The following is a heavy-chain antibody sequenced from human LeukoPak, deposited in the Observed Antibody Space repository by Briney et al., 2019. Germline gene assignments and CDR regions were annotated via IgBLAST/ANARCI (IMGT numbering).Heavy chain of an antibody. CDR3: ARFWGIAAAGTAFDY. Sequence: SETLSLTCAVYDGSFSGYYWSWIRQPPGKGLEWIGEINHSGSTNYNPSLKSRVTISVDTPKNQFSLKLSSVTAADTAVYYCARFWGIAAAGTAFDYWGQGTLVTVSS. J-gene: IGHJ4*02. D-gene: IGHD6-13*01. CDR2: INHSGST. CDR1: DGSFSGYY. V-gene: IGHV4-34*01.